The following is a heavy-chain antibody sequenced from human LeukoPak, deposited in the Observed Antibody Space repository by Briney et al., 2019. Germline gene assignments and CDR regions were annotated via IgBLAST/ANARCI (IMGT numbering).Heavy chain of an antibody. J-gene: IGHJ5*02. Sequence: PSETLSLTCAVSGGSISSGGYSWSWIRQPPGKGLEWIGYIYHSGSTYYNPSLKSRVTISVDRSKNQFSLKLSSVTAADTAVYYCASRADDFWSGEAWIDPWGQGTLVTVSS. D-gene: IGHD3-3*01. CDR2: IYHSGST. V-gene: IGHV4-30-2*01. CDR3: ASRADDFWSGEAWIDP. CDR1: GGSISSGGYS.